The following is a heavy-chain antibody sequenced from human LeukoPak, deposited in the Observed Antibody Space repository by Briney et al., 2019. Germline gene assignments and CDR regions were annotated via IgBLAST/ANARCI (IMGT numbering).Heavy chain of an antibody. J-gene: IGHJ4*02. Sequence: ASVKVSCKASGYTFTSYAMHWVRQAPGQRLEWMGWINAGNGNTEYSQKFQGRVTITRDTSASTAYMELSSLRPEDTAVYYCARSELLWFGGVKSGFDYWGQGTLVTVSS. CDR1: GYTFTSYA. CDR2: INAGNGNT. CDR3: ARSELLWFGGVKSGFDY. V-gene: IGHV1-3*01. D-gene: IGHD3-10*01.